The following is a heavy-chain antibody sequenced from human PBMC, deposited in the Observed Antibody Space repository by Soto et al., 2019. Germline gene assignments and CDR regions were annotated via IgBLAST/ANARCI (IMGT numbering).Heavy chain of an antibody. CDR3: AGSITGTTPLVP. CDR2: IYYSGST. D-gene: IGHD1-7*01. Sequence: QVQLQESGPGLVKPSETLSLTCTVSGGSVSSGSYYWSWIRQPPGKGLEWIGYIYYSGSTNYNPSLKSRVTISVDTSKNQFSLKLSSVTAADTAVYYCAGSITGTTPLVPWGQGTLVTVSS. J-gene: IGHJ5*02. CDR1: GGSVSSGSYY. V-gene: IGHV4-61*01.